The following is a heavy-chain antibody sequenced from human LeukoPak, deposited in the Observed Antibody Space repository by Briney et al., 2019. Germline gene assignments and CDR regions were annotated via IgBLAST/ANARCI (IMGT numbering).Heavy chain of an antibody. V-gene: IGHV4-4*09. CDR3: ARFHSGPSGWYVLWYFDL. CDR1: GGSVSSYY. CDR2: IYNSENT. Sequence: TSETLSLTCTASGGSVSSYYWSWIRQPPGKGLEWIGYIYNSENTKYNSSLESRVTISVDTSKNQFFLKLSSVTAADTAVYYCARFHSGPSGWYVLWYFDLWGRGTLVTVSS. D-gene: IGHD6-19*01. J-gene: IGHJ2*01.